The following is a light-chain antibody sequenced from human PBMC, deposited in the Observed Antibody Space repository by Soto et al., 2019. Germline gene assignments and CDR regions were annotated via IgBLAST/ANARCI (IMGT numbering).Light chain of an antibody. V-gene: IGKV3-15*01. CDR3: QQYNNWPPYT. CDR2: GAS. J-gene: IGKJ2*01. Sequence: EIVMTQSPATLSVSPGERATLSCRASQSVSSNLAWYQQKPGQAPRLLIYGASTRATGIRARFSGSGSGTEFTLTISSLQSEDFGVYDWQQYNNWPPYTFGQGTKLEIK. CDR1: QSVSSN.